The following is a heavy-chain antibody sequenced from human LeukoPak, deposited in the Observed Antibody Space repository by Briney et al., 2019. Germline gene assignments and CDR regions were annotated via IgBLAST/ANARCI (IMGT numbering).Heavy chain of an antibody. CDR1: GFTFSSYA. J-gene: IGHJ6*02. D-gene: IGHD1-1*01. CDR2: ISYDGSNK. CDR3: ARYDARYGMDV. V-gene: IGHV3-30-3*01. Sequence: PGRSLRLSCAASGFTFSSYAMHWVRQAPGKGLEWVAVISYDGSNKYYADSVKGRFTISRDNSKNTLYLQTNSLRAEDTAVHYCARYDARYGMDVWGQGTTVTVSS.